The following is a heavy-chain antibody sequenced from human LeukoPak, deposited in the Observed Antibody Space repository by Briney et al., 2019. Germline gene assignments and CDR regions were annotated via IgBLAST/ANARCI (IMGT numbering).Heavy chain of an antibody. CDR3: AKEGYQAGTTSKGYFDY. CDR2: ISGSGAGT. CDR1: GFTFSSHA. V-gene: IGHV3-23*01. D-gene: IGHD1-7*01. J-gene: IGHJ4*02. Sequence: GGSLRLSCAASGFTFSSHAMSWVRQVPGKGLEWVSGISGSGAGTYYADSVKGRFTISRDNSKNTLSLQMNSLRAEDTAAYYCAKEGYQAGTTSKGYFDYWGQGTLVTVSS.